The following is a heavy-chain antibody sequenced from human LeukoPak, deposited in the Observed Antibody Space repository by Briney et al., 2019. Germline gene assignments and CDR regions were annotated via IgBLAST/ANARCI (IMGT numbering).Heavy chain of an antibody. Sequence: TSGTLSLTCAVSGGSISSSNWWSWVRQPPGKGLEWIGEIYHSGSTNYNPSLKSRVTISVDKSKNQFSLKLSSVTAADTAVYYCARVDSSGWRDAFDIWGQGTMVTVSS. CDR3: ARVDSSGWRDAFDI. CDR2: IYHSGST. V-gene: IGHV4-4*02. J-gene: IGHJ3*02. D-gene: IGHD6-19*01. CDR1: GGSISSSNW.